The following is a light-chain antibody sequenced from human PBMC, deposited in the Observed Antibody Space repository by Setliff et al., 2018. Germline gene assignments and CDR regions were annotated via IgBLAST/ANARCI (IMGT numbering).Light chain of an antibody. V-gene: IGLV2-11*01. CDR3: CSYAGNYISV. Sequence: QSALAQPRSVSGSPRQSVTISCTGTSSDVGLYNFVSWYQQHPGKAPKLIIYDVSKRPSGVPDRFSGSKSGNTASLTIPGLQAEDEADYSCCSYAGNYISVFGTGTKVTVL. CDR1: SSDVGLYNF. CDR2: DVS. J-gene: IGLJ1*01.